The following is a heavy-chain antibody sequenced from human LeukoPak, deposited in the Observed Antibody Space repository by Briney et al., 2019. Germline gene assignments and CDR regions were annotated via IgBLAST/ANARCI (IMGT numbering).Heavy chain of an antibody. CDR1: GFTFDDYA. CDR3: AKGRGEYSSSSTFDY. J-gene: IGHJ4*02. V-gene: IGHV3-9*03. CDR2: ISWNSGSI. Sequence: PGGSLRLSCAASGFTFDDYAMHWVRHAPGKGLEWVSGISWNSGSIGYADSVKGRFTISRDNAKNSLYLQMNSLRAEDMALYYCAKGRGEYSSSSTFDYWGQGTLVTVSS. D-gene: IGHD6-6*01.